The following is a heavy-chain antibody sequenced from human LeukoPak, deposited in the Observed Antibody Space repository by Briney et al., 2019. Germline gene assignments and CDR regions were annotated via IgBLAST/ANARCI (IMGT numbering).Heavy chain of an antibody. CDR1: GFTFSDYY. CDR3: AKAAHLYCSSTSCYLDY. J-gene: IGHJ4*02. Sequence: PGGSLRLSCAASGFTFSDYYMSWIRQAPGKGLEWVSTVSGSGGSTYYADSVKGRFTISRDNSKNTLYLQMNSLRANDTAVYYCAKAAHLYCSSTSCYLDYWGQGTLVTVSS. V-gene: IGHV3-23*01. D-gene: IGHD2-2*01. CDR2: VSGSGGST.